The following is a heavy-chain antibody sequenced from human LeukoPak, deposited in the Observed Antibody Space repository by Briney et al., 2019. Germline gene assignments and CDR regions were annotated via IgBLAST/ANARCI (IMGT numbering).Heavy chain of an antibody. Sequence: PGGARRLSCSASGFTFSSYAMHWVRQAPGKGLEYVSAISSNGDSTYYADSVKGRFTISRDNFKNTLYLQMSSLRAEDTAVYYCVKGLRYYDSSDTFDYWGQGTLVTVSS. D-gene: IGHD3-22*01. CDR2: ISSNGDST. J-gene: IGHJ4*02. V-gene: IGHV3-64D*06. CDR3: VKGLRYYDSSDTFDY. CDR1: GFTFSSYA.